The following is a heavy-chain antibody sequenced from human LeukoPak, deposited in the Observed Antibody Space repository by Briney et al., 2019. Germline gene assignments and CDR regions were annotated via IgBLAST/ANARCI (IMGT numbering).Heavy chain of an antibody. V-gene: IGHV1-69*04. D-gene: IGHD3-9*01. J-gene: IGHJ4*02. CDR1: GGTFSRYA. Sequence: ASVKVSCKASGGTFSRYAISWVRQAPGQGLEWMGRIIPILGIANYAQKFQGRVTITADKSTSTAYMELSSLRSEDTAVYYCARDRSGYYDILNPLDYWGQGTLVTVSS. CDR3: ARDRSGYYDILNPLDY. CDR2: IIPILGIA.